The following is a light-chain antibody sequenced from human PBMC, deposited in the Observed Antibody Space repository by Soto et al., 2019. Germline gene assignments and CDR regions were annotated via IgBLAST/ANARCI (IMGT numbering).Light chain of an antibody. CDR3: QQYNNWPET. V-gene: IGKV3-15*01. Sequence: EIEMTQSPATLTLSPGERATLSCRASQSVGTNLAWYQQKPGQAPRLLIFGASTRATGVPARISGSGSGTDFTLNISSLRSEDFAMYYCQQYNNWPETFGQGTEVEIK. CDR2: GAS. J-gene: IGKJ1*01. CDR1: QSVGTN.